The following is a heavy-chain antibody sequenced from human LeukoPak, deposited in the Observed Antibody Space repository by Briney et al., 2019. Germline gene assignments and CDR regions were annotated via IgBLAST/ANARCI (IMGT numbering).Heavy chain of an antibody. CDR3: ARGYSGYDY. J-gene: IGHJ4*02. V-gene: IGHV4-34*01. CDR1: VGSFSGYY. D-gene: IGHD5-12*01. Sequence: SETLSLTCAVYVGSFSGYYWSWIRQPPGKGLEWIGQINHSVSTNYNPSLQSRVTISVDQSKNQFSLKLSSVPAADSAVYYCARGYSGYDYWGQGTLVTVYS. CDR2: INHSVST.